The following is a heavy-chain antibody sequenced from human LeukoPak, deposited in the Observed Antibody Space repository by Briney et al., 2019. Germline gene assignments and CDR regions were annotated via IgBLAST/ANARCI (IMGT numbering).Heavy chain of an antibody. Sequence: SETLSLTCTVSGGSISTSSYYWGWIRQPPGKGLEWIGEIYHSGSTNYNPSLKSRVTISVDKSKNQFSLKLSSVTAADTAVYYCARNYYDSSGYYRFDYWGQRTLVTVSS. V-gene: IGHV4-39*07. CDR2: IYHSGST. D-gene: IGHD3-22*01. CDR3: ARNYYDSSGYYRFDY. CDR1: GGSISTSSYY. J-gene: IGHJ4*02.